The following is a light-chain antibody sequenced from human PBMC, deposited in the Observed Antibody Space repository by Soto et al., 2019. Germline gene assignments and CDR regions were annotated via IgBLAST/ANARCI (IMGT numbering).Light chain of an antibody. Sequence: QSVLTQTPSASGTPGQRVNISCSGSSSNIGSNNVNWYQQLPGTAPKLLIYSNNQQPSGVPDRFSGSKSGTSASLAISGLQSEDEADYYCEAWDDSLNGVVFGGGTKLTVL. CDR2: SNN. V-gene: IGLV1-44*01. CDR1: SSNIGSNN. J-gene: IGLJ2*01. CDR3: EAWDDSLNGVV.